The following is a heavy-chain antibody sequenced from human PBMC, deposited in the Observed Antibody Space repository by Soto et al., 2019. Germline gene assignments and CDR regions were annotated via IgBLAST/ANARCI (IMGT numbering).Heavy chain of an antibody. V-gene: IGHV1-18*04. D-gene: IGHD7-27*01. CDR2: ISTYNGNT. CDR1: GYTFTSYG. CDR3: ARENWDYGMDV. Sequence: QVQLVHSGAEVKKPGASVKVSCKASGYTFTSYGISWVRQAPGQGLEWMGWISTYNGNTKYAQNLQGRVTMTTDTSTSTAFMELRCLRSDDTAVYYCARENWDYGMDVWGQGTTVTVSS. J-gene: IGHJ6*02.